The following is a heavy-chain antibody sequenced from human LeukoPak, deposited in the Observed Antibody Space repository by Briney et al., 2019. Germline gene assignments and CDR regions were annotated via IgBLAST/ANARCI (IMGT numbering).Heavy chain of an antibody. CDR1: GFTFSSYA. CDR3: ARGQRAHVEWSSYMDV. Sequence: GRSLRLSCAASGFTFSSYAMHWVRQAPGKGLEWVAVISYDGSNKYFADSVKGRFTLSRDNSKNTLYLQMNNLRAEDTAVYYCARGQRAHVEWSSYMDVWGKGTTVTVSS. V-gene: IGHV3-30*04. J-gene: IGHJ6*03. D-gene: IGHD3-3*01. CDR2: ISYDGSNK.